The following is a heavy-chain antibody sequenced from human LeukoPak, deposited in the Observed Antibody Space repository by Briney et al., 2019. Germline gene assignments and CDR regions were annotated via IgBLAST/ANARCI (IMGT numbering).Heavy chain of an antibody. Sequence: GASVKVSCKASGYTFTSYYMHWVRQAPGQGFAWMGIINPSGGSTSYAQKSQGRVTMTRDTSTSTVYMELSSLRSGDTAVYYCARHSGYETDAFDIWGQGTMVTVSS. CDR3: ARHSGYETDAFDI. J-gene: IGHJ3*02. CDR1: GYTFTSYY. CDR2: INPSGGST. D-gene: IGHD5-12*01. V-gene: IGHV1-46*01.